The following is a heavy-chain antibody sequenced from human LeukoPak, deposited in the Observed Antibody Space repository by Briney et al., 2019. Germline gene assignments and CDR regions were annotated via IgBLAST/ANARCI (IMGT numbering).Heavy chain of an antibody. CDR2: ISAYNGNT. CDR3: ARGKRVRSVLRFLEWLLTNWFDP. J-gene: IGHJ5*02. CDR1: GYTFTSYG. Sequence: ASVKVSCKASGYTFTSYGISWVRQAPGQGLEWMGWISAYNGNTNYAQKLQGRVTMTTDTSTSTAYMELRSLRSEDTAVYYCARGKRVRSVLRFLEWLLTNWFDPWGQGTLVTVSS. D-gene: IGHD3-3*01. V-gene: IGHV1-18*01.